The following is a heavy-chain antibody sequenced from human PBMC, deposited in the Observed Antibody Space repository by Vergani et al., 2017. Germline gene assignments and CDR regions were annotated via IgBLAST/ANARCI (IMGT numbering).Heavy chain of an antibody. D-gene: IGHD3-16*01. V-gene: IGHV3-23*01. CDR3: TRDKYDSSWGGPQSYDHGMDV. CDR1: GFTFTAHG. J-gene: IGHJ6*02. CDR2: ISGQNFRT. Sequence: EVQLLESGGGSAQPGESLRLSCVASGFTFTAHGLNWVRQAPGKGLEWVSGISGQNFRTHYADSVKGRFTISRDDSKNTVYLQMNNLRPEDTAFYYCTRDKYDSSWGGPQSYDHGMDVWGQGTTVTVSS.